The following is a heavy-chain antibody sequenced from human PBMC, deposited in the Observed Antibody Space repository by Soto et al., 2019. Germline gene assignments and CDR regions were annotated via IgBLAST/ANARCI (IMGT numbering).Heavy chain of an antibody. J-gene: IGHJ6*02. V-gene: IGHV1-3*01. CDR3: ARDQLVPAAMCYYYYGMDV. Sequence: QVQLVQSGAEVKKPGASVKVSCKASGYTFTSYAMHWVRQAPGQRLEWMGWINAGNGNTKYSQKFQGRVTITRDTSASTAYMELSSLRSEDTAVYYCARDQLVPAAMCYYYYGMDVWGQGTTVTVSS. CDR1: GYTFTSYA. D-gene: IGHD2-2*01. CDR2: INAGNGNT.